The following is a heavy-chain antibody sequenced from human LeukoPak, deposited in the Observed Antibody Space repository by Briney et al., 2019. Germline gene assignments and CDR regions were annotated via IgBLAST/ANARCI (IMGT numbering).Heavy chain of an antibody. V-gene: IGHV3-48*02. D-gene: IGHD3-10*01. J-gene: IGHJ6*02. CDR2: ISSGSSTI. CDR3: ASLYGSGSYVAYYYGMDV. CDR1: GFTFSSYS. Sequence: GGSLRLSCAASGFTFSSYSMNWVRQAPGKGLEWVSYISSGSSTIYYADSVKGRFTISRDNAKNSLYLQMNSLRDEDTAVYYCASLYGSGSYVAYYYGMDVWGQGTTVTVSS.